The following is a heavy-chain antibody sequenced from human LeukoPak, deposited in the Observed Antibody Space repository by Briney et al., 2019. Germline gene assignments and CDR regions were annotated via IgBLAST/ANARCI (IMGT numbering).Heavy chain of an antibody. Sequence: GGSLRLSCAASGFTFSSSWMSWVRQAPGRGLYWVADINPGGNEILYADSVKGRFTISRDNAKNSLYLQMNSLTVEDTAVYYCARDPAFGAVDIWGRGTMVTVSS. V-gene: IGHV3-7*05. D-gene: IGHD3-16*01. CDR1: GFTFSSSW. J-gene: IGHJ3*02. CDR2: INPGGNEI. CDR3: ARDPAFGAVDI.